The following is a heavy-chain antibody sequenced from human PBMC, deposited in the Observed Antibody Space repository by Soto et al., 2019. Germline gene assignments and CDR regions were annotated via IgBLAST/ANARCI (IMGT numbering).Heavy chain of an antibody. CDR1: GGTFSSYT. V-gene: IGHV1-69*02. Sequence: SVKVCCKASGGTFSSYTISWVRQAPGQGLEWMGRIIPILGIANYAQKFQGRVTITADKSTSTAYMELSSLRSEDTAVYYCASQRGVTMGRGVIITGYYFDYWG. D-gene: IGHD3-10*01. CDR2: IIPILGIA. J-gene: IGHJ4*01. CDR3: ASQRGVTMGRGVIITGYYFDY.